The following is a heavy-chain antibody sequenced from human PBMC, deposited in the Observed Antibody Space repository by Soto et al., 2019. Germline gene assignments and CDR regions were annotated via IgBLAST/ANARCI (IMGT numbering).Heavy chain of an antibody. V-gene: IGHV3-74*01. CDR2: INSDGSST. CDR3: ARDTGGRLDP. D-gene: IGHD2-15*01. CDR1: GFSFNTCW. J-gene: IGHJ5*02. Sequence: QLGGPHRLSCAASGFSFNTCWMHWISQAPGKGLVWVSRINSDGSSTSYADSVKGRFTISRDNAKNTLYLQMNRLRAEDTAVYSCARDTGGRLDPWGQGTLVTVSS.